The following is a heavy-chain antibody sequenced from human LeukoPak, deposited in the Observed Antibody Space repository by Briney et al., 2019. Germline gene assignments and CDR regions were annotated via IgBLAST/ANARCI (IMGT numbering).Heavy chain of an antibody. V-gene: IGHV4-59*01. D-gene: IGHD6-19*01. J-gene: IGHJ3*02. CDR3: ARCSGWYRDAFDI. CDR1: GGSISSYY. CDR2: IYYSGST. Sequence: PSETLSLTCTVSGGSISSYYWSWIRQPPGKGLEWIGYIYYSGSTNYNPSLKSRVTISVDTSKNQFALKLSSVTAADTAVYYCARCSGWYRDAFDIWGQETMVTASS.